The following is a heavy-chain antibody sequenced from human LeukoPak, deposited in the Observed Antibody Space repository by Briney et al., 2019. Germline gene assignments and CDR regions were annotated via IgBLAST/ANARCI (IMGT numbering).Heavy chain of an antibody. CDR2: ISGSGGST. J-gene: IGHJ4*02. CDR3: AKWIGGYGDYKSARDY. V-gene: IGHV3-23*01. D-gene: IGHD4-17*01. Sequence: PGGSLRLSCAASGFTFSSYAMSWVRQAPGKGLEWVSAISGSGGSTYYADSVKGRFTISRDNSKNTLYLQMNSLRAEDTAVYYCAKWIGGYGDYKSARDYWGQGTLVTVSS. CDR1: GFTFSSYA.